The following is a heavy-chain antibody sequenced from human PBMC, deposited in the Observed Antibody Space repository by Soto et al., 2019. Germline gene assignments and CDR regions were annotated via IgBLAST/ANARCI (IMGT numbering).Heavy chain of an antibody. CDR3: ARDDFWSGYPAHSLDY. CDR1: GYTFTSYG. Sequence: ASVKVSCTASGYTFTSYGISWVRQAPGQGLEWMGWISAYNGNTNYAQKLQGRVTMTTNTSTSTAYMELRSLRSDDTAVYYCARDDFWSGYPAHSLDYWGQGTLVTVSS. J-gene: IGHJ4*02. V-gene: IGHV1-18*01. D-gene: IGHD3-3*01. CDR2: ISAYNGNT.